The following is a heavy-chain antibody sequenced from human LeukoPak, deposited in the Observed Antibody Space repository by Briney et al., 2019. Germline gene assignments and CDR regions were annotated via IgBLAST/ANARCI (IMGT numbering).Heavy chain of an antibody. V-gene: IGHV3-7*03. Sequence: GGSLRLSCAASGFTFSSYWMRWVRQAPGKGLEWVANIKQDGSEKNYVDSVKGRFTISRDNAKNSLYLQMNSLRAEDTALYYCAKDMTWFGELLSHGLDYWGQGTLVTVSS. CDR3: AKDMTWFGELLSHGLDY. CDR1: GFTFSSYW. D-gene: IGHD3-10*01. J-gene: IGHJ4*02. CDR2: IKQDGSEK.